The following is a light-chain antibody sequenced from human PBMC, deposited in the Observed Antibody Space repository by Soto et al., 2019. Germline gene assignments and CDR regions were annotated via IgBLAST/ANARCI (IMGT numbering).Light chain of an antibody. V-gene: IGKV1-5*03. CDR3: QQYNDFQYT. Sequence: DIQMTQSPSTLSASVGDGVTITCRASQSIGSWLAWYQQKPGKAPKLLIYKATNVQSGVPSRFSGSGSGTDFSLTISSLQPVDSSTYFCQQYNDFQYTFGPGTKLE. CDR1: QSIGSW. J-gene: IGKJ2*01. CDR2: KAT.